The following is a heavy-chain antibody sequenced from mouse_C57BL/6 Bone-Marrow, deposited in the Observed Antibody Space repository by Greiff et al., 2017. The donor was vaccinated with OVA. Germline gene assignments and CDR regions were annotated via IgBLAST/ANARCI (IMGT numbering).Heavy chain of an antibody. CDR1: GYTFTSYG. CDR3: ARITSSWDRYYFDY. CDR2: IYPRRGNT. D-gene: IGHD4-1*01. J-gene: IGHJ2*01. V-gene: IGHV1-81*01. Sequence: QVQLQQSGAELARPGASVKLSCKASGYTFTSYGISWVKQRTGQGLEWIGEIYPRRGNTYSNEKFKGKATLTADKSSSTAYMELRSLTSEDSAVYFCARITSSWDRYYFDYWGQGTTLTVSS.